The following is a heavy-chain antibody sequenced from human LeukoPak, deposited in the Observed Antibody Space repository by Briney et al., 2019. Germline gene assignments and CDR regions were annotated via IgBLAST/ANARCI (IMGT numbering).Heavy chain of an antibody. CDR1: GYSISSGYY. V-gene: IGHV4-38-2*02. CDR2: VYHSGSI. Sequence: SETLSLTCTVSGYSISSGYYWGWIRQPPGRGLEWIGSVYHSGSIFYNPSLKSRVTISVDTFKNQFSLKLNSVTAADTAVYYCARQSRYWGQGTLVTVSS. J-gene: IGHJ4*02. D-gene: IGHD5/OR15-5a*01. CDR3: ARQSRY.